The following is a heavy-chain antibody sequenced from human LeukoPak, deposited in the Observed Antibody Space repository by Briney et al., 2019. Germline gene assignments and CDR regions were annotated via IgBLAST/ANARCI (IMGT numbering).Heavy chain of an antibody. CDR2: IRYDGSNE. CDR3: AREPDSGYHSERPKY. CDR1: GFVFSDYG. D-gene: IGHD5-12*01. J-gene: IGHJ4*02. Sequence: QPGGSLRLSCAASGFVFSDYGMHWVRQAPGKGLEWVAFIRYDGSNEYYPDSVKGRFTISRDNSKNTLYLQMNSLRAEDTAVYSCAREPDSGYHSERPKYWGLGTLVTVSA. V-gene: IGHV3-30*02.